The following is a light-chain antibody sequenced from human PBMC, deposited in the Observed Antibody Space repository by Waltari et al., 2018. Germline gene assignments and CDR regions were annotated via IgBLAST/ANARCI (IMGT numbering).Light chain of an antibody. CDR3: CSYAGSYTHV. Sequence: QAVVTQEPSLTVSPGATVTLTCGSDTGPVTSGHYPYWFQQKPGQAPRALVFYTNKKHSWTPARFSGSFLGGKAALTLSGAQPEDEADYYCCSYAGSYTHVFGTGTKVTVL. J-gene: IGLJ1*01. CDR2: YTN. V-gene: IGLV7-46*01. CDR1: TGPVTSGHY.